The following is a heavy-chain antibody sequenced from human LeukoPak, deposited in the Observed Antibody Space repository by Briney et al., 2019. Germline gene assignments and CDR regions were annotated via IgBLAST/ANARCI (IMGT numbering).Heavy chain of an antibody. CDR1: GFTVSSNY. J-gene: IGHJ4*02. CDR2: IYSGGNT. V-gene: IGHV3-53*01. Sequence: GGSLRLSCAASGFTVSSNYMSWVRQAPGKGLEWVSVIYSGGNTYYADSVKGRFTISRDNSKNTLYLQMNSLRAEDAAVYYCAKDLHGVAVPDYWGQGTLVTVSS. D-gene: IGHD6-19*01. CDR3: AKDLHGVAVPDY.